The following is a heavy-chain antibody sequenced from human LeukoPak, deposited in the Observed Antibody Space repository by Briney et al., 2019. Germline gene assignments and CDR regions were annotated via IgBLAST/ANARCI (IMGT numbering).Heavy chain of an antibody. Sequence: GGSLRLSCAASGFTFSSYAMHWVRQAPGKGLEWVAVISYDGSNKYYADSVKGRFTISRDNSKNTLYLQMNSLRAGDTAVYYCASLYDSGGYFRVYWGQGTLVSVSS. CDR2: ISYDGSNK. D-gene: IGHD3-22*01. J-gene: IGHJ4*02. CDR3: ASLYDSGGYFRVY. CDR1: GFTFSSYA. V-gene: IGHV3-30-3*01.